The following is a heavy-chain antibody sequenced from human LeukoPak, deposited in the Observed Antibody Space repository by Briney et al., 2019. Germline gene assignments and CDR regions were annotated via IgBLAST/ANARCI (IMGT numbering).Heavy chain of an antibody. V-gene: IGHV5-51*01. CDR3: ARTYCSSTSCSYYYYGMDV. D-gene: IGHD2-2*01. CDR2: IYPGDSDT. CDR1: GYSLTSYW. Sequence: GESLKISCKGSGYSLTSYWIGWVRQMPGKGLEGMGIIYPGDSDTRYSPSCQGQVTISADKSISTAYLQWSSQKASDTAMYYCARTYCSSTSCSYYYYGMDVWGQGTTVTVSS. J-gene: IGHJ6*02.